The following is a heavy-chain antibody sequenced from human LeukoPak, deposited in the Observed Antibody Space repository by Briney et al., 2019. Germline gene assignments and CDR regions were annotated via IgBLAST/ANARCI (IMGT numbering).Heavy chain of an antibody. D-gene: IGHD6-13*01. Sequence: GASVKVSCKASGYTFTGYYMHWVRQAPGQGLEWMGWINPNSGGTNYAQKFQGRVTMTRDTSISTAYMELSRLRSDDTAVYYCARELAAAGMLGPQEHNWFDPWGQGTLVTVSS. CDR1: GYTFTGYY. CDR3: ARELAAAGMLGPQEHNWFDP. J-gene: IGHJ5*02. V-gene: IGHV1-2*02. CDR2: INPNSGGT.